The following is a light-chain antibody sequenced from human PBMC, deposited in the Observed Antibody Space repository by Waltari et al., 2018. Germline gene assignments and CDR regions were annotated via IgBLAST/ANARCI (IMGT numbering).Light chain of an antibody. CDR3: MQALQTPVT. CDR1: QSLPHINGYIS. Sequence: IVMTQSPLSLPVTPGEPASIPCSPSQSLPHINGYISLDWYVQKPGHSPKLLIYLVSNRASGVPDRFSGSGSGTDFTLKISRVEAEDVGVYYCMQALQTPVTFGQGTRLEIK. J-gene: IGKJ5*01. V-gene: IGKV2-28*01. CDR2: LVS.